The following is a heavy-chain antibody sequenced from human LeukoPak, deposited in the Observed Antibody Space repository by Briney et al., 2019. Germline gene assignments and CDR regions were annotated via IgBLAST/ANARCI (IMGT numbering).Heavy chain of an antibody. V-gene: IGHV1-2*02. CDR2: INPKSGGT. Sequence: GASVKVSCKASGYTFTGYYMHWVRQAPGQGLEWMGWINPKSGGTNYAHKVQGRVTMTRDTSIHTAYMELSRLRSDDTAVYYCAREEYGFDPWGQGTLVTVSS. D-gene: IGHD2-2*01. J-gene: IGHJ5*02. CDR3: AREEYGFDP. CDR1: GYTFTGYY.